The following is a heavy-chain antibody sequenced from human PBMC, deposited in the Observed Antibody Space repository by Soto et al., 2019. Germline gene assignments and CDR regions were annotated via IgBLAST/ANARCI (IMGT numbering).Heavy chain of an antibody. CDR2: IDWDDDK. CDR3: ARMQFVGSWGYYGMDV. CDR1: GFSLSTSGMC. V-gene: IGHV2-70*01. J-gene: IGHJ6*02. Sequence: GSGPTLVNPTQTLTLTCTFSGFSLSTSGMCVSWIRQPPGKALEWLALIDWDDDKYYSTSLKTRLTISKDTSKNQVVLTMTNMDPVDTATYYCARMQFVGSWGYYGMDVWGQGTTVTVSS. D-gene: IGHD6-13*01.